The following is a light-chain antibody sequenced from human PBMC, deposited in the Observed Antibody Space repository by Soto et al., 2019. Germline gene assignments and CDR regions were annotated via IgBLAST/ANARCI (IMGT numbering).Light chain of an antibody. Sequence: DIVLTQSPGTLSLSPVERATLSCRASQSFSSSYLAWYQQKPGQAPRLLIYGASSRATGIPDRFSGSGSGTDFTLAISRLEPGDFAVYYCQQYGRSITFGQGTRLEIK. J-gene: IGKJ5*01. CDR1: QSFSSSY. CDR3: QQYGRSIT. CDR2: GAS. V-gene: IGKV3-20*01.